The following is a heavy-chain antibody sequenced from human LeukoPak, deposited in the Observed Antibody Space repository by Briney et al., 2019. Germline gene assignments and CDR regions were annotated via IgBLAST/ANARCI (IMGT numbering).Heavy chain of an antibody. Sequence: PSETLSLTCAVYGGSFSGYYWSWIRQPPGKGLEWIGEINHSGSTNYNPSLKSRVTISVDTSKNQFSLKLSSVTAADTAVYYCARDYDDILTGGFDYWGQGTLVTVSS. CDR3: ARDYDDILTGGFDY. J-gene: IGHJ4*02. V-gene: IGHV4-34*01. CDR2: INHSGST. CDR1: GGSFSGYY. D-gene: IGHD3-9*01.